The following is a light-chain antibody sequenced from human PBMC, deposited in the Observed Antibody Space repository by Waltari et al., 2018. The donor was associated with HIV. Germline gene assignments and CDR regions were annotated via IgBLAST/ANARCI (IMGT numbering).Light chain of an antibody. CDR3: SSYTSSSTRV. V-gene: IGLV2-14*01. J-gene: IGLJ1*01. CDR1: SSDVGDYNY. CDR2: DVS. Sequence: QSALTQPASVSGSPGQSITISCTGTSSDVGDYNYVSWYQQHPGKAPKLIIYDVSNRPSGVSNRFSGSKSRNTASLTISGLQTEDEADYYCSSYTSSSTRVFGTGTKVTVL.